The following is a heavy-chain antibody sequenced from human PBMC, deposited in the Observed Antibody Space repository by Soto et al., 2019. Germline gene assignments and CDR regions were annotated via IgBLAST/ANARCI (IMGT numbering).Heavy chain of an antibody. CDR2: IYYSGST. D-gene: IGHD3-22*01. Sequence: QVQLQESGPGLVKPSQTLSLTCTVSGGSFSSGGYYWSWIRQHPGKGLDWIGYIYYSGSTYYNPSLQSRVTISVDTSKNQFSLKLSSVTAADTAVYYCARAHYYDSSGQASDAFDIWGQGTMVTVSS. J-gene: IGHJ3*02. CDR1: GGSFSSGGYY. V-gene: IGHV4-31*03. CDR3: ARAHYYDSSGQASDAFDI.